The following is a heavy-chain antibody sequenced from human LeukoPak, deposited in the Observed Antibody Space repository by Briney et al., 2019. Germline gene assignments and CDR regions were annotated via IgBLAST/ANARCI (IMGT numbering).Heavy chain of an antibody. CDR1: GGTFSSYA. Sequence: SVKVSCKASGGTFSSYAISWVRPAPGQGREWTGGIIPIFGTANYAQKFQGRVTITTDESTSTAYMELSSLRSEDTAVYYCARETSSTSGRVFDYWGQGALVTVSS. J-gene: IGHJ4*02. CDR2: IIPIFGTA. V-gene: IGHV1-69*05. CDR3: ARETSSTSGRVFDY. D-gene: IGHD2-2*01.